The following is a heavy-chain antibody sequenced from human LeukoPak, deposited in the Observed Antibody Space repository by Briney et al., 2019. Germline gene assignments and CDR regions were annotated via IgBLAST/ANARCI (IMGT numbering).Heavy chain of an antibody. Sequence: GRSLRLSCAASGFTFSSYGMHWVRQAPGKGLEWVAVIWYDGSNKYYADSVKGRFTISRDNSKNTLYLQMNSLRAEDTAVYYCARDLWYYGSGSYYNPSYYFDYWGQGTLVTVSS. V-gene: IGHV3-33*01. CDR3: ARDLWYYGSGSYYNPSYYFDY. J-gene: IGHJ4*02. CDR1: GFTFSSYG. CDR2: IWYDGSNK. D-gene: IGHD3-10*01.